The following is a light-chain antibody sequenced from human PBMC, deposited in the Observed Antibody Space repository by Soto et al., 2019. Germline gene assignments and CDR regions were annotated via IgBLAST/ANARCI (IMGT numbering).Light chain of an antibody. CDR3: SSYGGRNNLL. Sequence: QSVLTQPPSASGSPGQSVTISCTGTRGDLGGYNYVSWYQQHPGRAPKVMIYEVSKRPSGVPNRFSGSKSGNTASLTVSGLQAEDEADYYCSSYGGRNNLLFGGGTKLTVL. V-gene: IGLV2-8*01. J-gene: IGLJ2*01. CDR1: RGDLGGYNY. CDR2: EVS.